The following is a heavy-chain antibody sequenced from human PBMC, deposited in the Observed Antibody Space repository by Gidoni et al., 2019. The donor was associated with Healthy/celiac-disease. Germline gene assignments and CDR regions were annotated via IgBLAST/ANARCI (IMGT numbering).Heavy chain of an antibody. Sequence: QVQLVESGGGVVQPGRSLSLSCAASGFTFSRYAMHWVRQAPGKGLEWVAVISYDGSNKYYADSVKGRFTIARDNSKNTLYLQMNSLRAEDTAVYYCARDRGGSYPLSFDYWGQGTLVTVSS. CDR1: GFTFSRYA. CDR2: ISYDGSNK. V-gene: IGHV3-30-3*01. CDR3: ARDRGGSYPLSFDY. D-gene: IGHD1-26*01. J-gene: IGHJ4*02.